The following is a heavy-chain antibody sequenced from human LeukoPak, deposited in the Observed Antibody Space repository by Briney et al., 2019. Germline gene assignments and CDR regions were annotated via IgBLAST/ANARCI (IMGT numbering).Heavy chain of an antibody. J-gene: IGHJ5*02. CDR2: IYPADSDI. CDR3: ARQEYCSGGSCYTWFDP. CDR1: GYSINNYW. D-gene: IGHD2-15*01. Sequence: GESLKISCKGSGYSINNYWIGWVRQMPGKGLEWMGIIYPADSDIRYSPSFRGQVTISADKPISTAYLQWSSLKASDTAMYYCARQEYCSGGSCYTWFDPWGQGTLVIVSS. V-gene: IGHV5-51*01.